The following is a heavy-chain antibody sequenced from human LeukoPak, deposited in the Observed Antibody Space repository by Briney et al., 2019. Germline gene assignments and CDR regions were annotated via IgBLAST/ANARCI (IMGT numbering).Heavy chain of an antibody. CDR1: GFTFSSYA. J-gene: IGHJ4*02. D-gene: IGHD3-10*01. CDR2: ISYDGSNK. V-gene: IGHV3-30-3*01. Sequence: PGGSLRLSCAASGFTFSSYAMHWVRQAPGKGLEWVAVISYDGSNKYYADSVKGRFTISRDSSKNTLYLQMNSLRAEDTAVYYCARALGSLGYWGKGTLDTVST. CDR3: ARALGSLGY.